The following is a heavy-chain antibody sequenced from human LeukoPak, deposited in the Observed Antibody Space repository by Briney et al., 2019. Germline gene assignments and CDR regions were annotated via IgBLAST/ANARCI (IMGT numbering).Heavy chain of an antibody. Sequence: PSETLSLTCTVSGGSVSSSSYYWSWIRQPPGKGLEWIGYIYYSGSTNYNPSLKSRVTISVDTSKNQFSLKLSSVTAADTAVYYCARFLRVFFDYWGQGTLVTVSS. CDR2: IYYSGST. V-gene: IGHV4-61*01. J-gene: IGHJ4*02. D-gene: IGHD4-17*01. CDR3: ARFLRVFFDY. CDR1: GGSVSSSSYY.